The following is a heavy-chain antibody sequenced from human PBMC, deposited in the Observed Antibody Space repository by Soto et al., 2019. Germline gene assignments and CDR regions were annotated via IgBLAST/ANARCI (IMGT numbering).Heavy chain of an antibody. CDR3: ARGGVGGYSYGCPFDY. CDR2: IIPIFGTA. Sequence: QVQLVQSGAEVKKPGSSVKVSCKASGGTFSSYAISWVRQAPGQGLEWLGGIIPIFGTANYAQKFQGRVTITADESTSTAYMERSSLRSEDTAVYYCARGGVGGYSYGCPFDYWGQGTLVTVSS. CDR1: GGTFSSYA. D-gene: IGHD5-18*01. J-gene: IGHJ4*02. V-gene: IGHV1-69*12.